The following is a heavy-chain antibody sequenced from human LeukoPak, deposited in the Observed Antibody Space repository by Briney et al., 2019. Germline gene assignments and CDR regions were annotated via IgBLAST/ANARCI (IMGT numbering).Heavy chain of an antibody. J-gene: IGHJ4*02. D-gene: IGHD2-15*01. CDR1: GFTFSSYA. CDR3: AKDVGYCSGGSCYLG. V-gene: IGHV3-23*01. CDR2: ISGSGGIT. Sequence: GGSLRYSCEASGFTFSSYAMSWVRQAPGKGLQWVSAISGSGGITYYADSVKGRFTISRDNSKNTLYLQMNSLRAEDTAVYYCAKDVGYCSGGSCYLGWGQGTLVTVSS.